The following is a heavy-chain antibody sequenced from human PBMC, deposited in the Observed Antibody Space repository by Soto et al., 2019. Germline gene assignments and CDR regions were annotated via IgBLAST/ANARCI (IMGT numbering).Heavy chain of an antibody. D-gene: IGHD2-21*02. Sequence: QVQLQESGPGLVKPSQTLSLTCTVSGGSISSGGYYWSWIRQHPGKGLEWIGYIYYSGSTYYNPSLKRRVTISVDTSKNQFSLKLSSVTAADTAVYYCAARGGCGGDCYSWFDYWGQGTLVTVSS. CDR1: GGSISSGGYY. CDR3: AARGGCGGDCYSWFDY. V-gene: IGHV4-31*03. J-gene: IGHJ4*02. CDR2: IYYSGST.